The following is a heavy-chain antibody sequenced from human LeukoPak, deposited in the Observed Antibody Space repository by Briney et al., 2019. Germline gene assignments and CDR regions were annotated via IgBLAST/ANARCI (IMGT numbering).Heavy chain of an antibody. Sequence: GXSLRLSCAVSGFTFSVYGMNWVRQAPGKGLEWLSHISSGGTTIYYADSVKGGFTVSRDNVENSLFLQMNSLRVDDTAVYYCVRDFEVPAAAPDYYYFYYMDVWGTGTTVTVSS. J-gene: IGHJ6*03. V-gene: IGHV3-48*04. CDR1: GFTFSVYG. CDR3: VRDFEVPAAAPDYYYFYYMDV. CDR2: ISSGGTTI. D-gene: IGHD2-2*01.